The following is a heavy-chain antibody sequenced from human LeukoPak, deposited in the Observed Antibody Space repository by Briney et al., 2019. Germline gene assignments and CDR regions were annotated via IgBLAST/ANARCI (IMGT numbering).Heavy chain of an antibody. J-gene: IGHJ3*02. V-gene: IGHV4-59*01. CDR1: GGSISSYY. CDR3: AGLRYCSGGSCSRGAFDI. Sequence: SETLSLTCTVSGGSISSYYWSWIRQPPGKGLEWIGYIYYSGSTNYNPSLKSRVTISVDTSKNQFSLKLSSVTAADTAVCYCAGLRYCSGGSCSRGAFDIWGQGTMVTVSS. CDR2: IYYSGST. D-gene: IGHD2-15*01.